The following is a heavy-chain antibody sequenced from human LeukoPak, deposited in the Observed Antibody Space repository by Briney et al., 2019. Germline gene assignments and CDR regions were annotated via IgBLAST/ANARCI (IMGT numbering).Heavy chain of an antibody. CDR1: GFTVSSNY. CDR3: ARGSSSWYYFDY. V-gene: IGHV3-66*01. Sequence: GGSLRLSCAASGFTVSSNYMSWVRQAPGKGLEWVSVIYSGGSTYYADSVKGRFTISRDNSKNTLYLQVNSLRAEDTAVYYCARGSSSWYYFDYWGQGTLVTVSS. D-gene: IGHD6-13*01. J-gene: IGHJ4*02. CDR2: IYSGGST.